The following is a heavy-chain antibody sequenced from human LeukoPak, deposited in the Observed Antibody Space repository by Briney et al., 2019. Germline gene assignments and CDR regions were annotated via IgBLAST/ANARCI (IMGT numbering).Heavy chain of an antibody. D-gene: IGHD1-1*01. V-gene: IGHV3-48*03. CDR2: IGSSGNTI. CDR3: ARSAGTWFDP. CDR1: GFTFSTCE. J-gene: IGHJ5*02. Sequence: SGGSLRLSCAASGFTFSTCEMNWVRQAPGKGLEWVSYIGSSGNTIYYADSVKGRFTIPRDNAKNSLYLQMNSLRAEDTAVYYCARSAGTWFDPWGQGTLVTVSS.